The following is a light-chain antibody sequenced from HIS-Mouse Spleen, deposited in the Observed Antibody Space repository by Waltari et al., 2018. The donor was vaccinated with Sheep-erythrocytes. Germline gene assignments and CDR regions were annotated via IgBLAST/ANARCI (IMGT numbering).Light chain of an antibody. CDR2: EDS. Sequence: QSALTQPASVSGSPGQSITISCTGTSSDVGRYNLVSWYLQHPGKAPKLMIYEDSKRPSGVSNRFSGSKSGNTASLTISGLQAEDEADYYCCSYAGSSTVVFGGGTKLTVL. CDR1: SSDVGRYNL. V-gene: IGLV2-23*01. J-gene: IGLJ2*01. CDR3: CSYAGSSTVV.